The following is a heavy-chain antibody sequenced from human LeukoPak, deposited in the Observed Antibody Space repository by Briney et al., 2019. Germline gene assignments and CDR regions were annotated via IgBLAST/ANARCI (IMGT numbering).Heavy chain of an antibody. CDR2: IWYDGSNK. Sequence: SGGSLRLSCAASGFTFSSYAMHWVRQAPGKGLEWVAVIWYDGSNKYYADSVKGRFTIFRDNSKNTLYLQMNSLRAEDTAIYYCARVPSGTLNLDPYFDYWGQGTLVTVSS. CDR3: ARVPSGTLNLDPYFDY. CDR1: GFTFSSYA. V-gene: IGHV3-33*08. J-gene: IGHJ4*02. D-gene: IGHD1-1*01.